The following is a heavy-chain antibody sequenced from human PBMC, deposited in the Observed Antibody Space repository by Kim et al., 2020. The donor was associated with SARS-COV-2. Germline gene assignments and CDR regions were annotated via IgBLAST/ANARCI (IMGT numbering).Heavy chain of an antibody. Sequence: GGSLRLSCAASGFTFSSYAMHWVRQAPGKGLEWVAVIWYDGSNKYYADSVKGRFTISRDNSKNTLYLQMNSLRAEDTAVYYCASYDSSGYLWGQGTLVTVSS. CDR3: ASYDSSGYL. D-gene: IGHD3-22*01. CDR1: GFTFSSYA. J-gene: IGHJ4*02. CDR2: IWYDGSNK. V-gene: IGHV3-33*01.